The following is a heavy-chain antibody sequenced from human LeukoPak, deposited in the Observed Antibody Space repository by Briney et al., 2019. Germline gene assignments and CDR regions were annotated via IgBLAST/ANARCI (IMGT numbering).Heavy chain of an antibody. D-gene: IGHD6-19*01. V-gene: IGHV1-18*01. CDR2: ISAYNGNT. CDR3: ARDLTPIAVAGRFDY. CDR1: GYTFTSYG. J-gene: IGHJ4*02. Sequence: GASVKVSCKASGYTFTSYGISWVRQAAGQGLEWMGRISAYNGNTNYAQKLQGRVTMTTDTSTSTAYMELRSLRSDDTAVYYCARDLTPIAVAGRFDYWGQGTLVTVSS.